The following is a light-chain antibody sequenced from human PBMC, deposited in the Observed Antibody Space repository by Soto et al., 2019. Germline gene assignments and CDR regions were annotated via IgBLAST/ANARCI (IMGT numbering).Light chain of an antibody. Sequence: DIVLTQSPLSLPVTPGEPASISCRSSQSLLHRNGYNYLDWYLQKPGQSPQLLIYLGSNRASGVPDRFSGSGSATDFSLTINRLEPEDFAVYYCHHYGSAPWTVGQGTKVEI. CDR3: HHYGSAPWT. V-gene: IGKV2-28*01. CDR2: LGS. J-gene: IGKJ1*01. CDR1: QSLLHRNGYNY.